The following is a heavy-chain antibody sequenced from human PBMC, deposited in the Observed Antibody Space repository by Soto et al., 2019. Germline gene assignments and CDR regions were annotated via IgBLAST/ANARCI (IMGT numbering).Heavy chain of an antibody. Sequence: SVKVSCKASGGTLSSYAISWVRQAPGQGLEWMGGIIPIFGTANYAQKFQGRVTITADESTSTAYMELSSLRSEDTAVHYCARLAYDSSGYPRTANFDYWGQGTLVTVSS. CDR2: IIPIFGTA. CDR1: GGTLSSYA. V-gene: IGHV1-69*13. CDR3: ARLAYDSSGYPRTANFDY. D-gene: IGHD3-22*01. J-gene: IGHJ4*02.